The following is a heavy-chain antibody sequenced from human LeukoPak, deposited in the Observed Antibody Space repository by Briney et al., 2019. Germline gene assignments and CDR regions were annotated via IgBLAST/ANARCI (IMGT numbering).Heavy chain of an antibody. J-gene: IGHJ4*02. V-gene: IGHV4-59*01. D-gene: IGHD6-6*01. CDR2: IYYRGST. CDR3: GGSIAARHYFDY. Sequence: PSETLSLTCTVSGGSISSYYWSWIRQPPGKGLEWVGYIYYRGSTNYNPSLKSRVTISVDTSKNQFSLKLSSVTAADTAVYYCGGSIAARHYFDYWGQGTLVTVSS. CDR1: GGSISSYY.